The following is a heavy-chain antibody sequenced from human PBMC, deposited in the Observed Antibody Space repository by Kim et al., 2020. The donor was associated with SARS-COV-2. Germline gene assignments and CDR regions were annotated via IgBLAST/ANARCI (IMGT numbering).Heavy chain of an antibody. D-gene: IGHD3-3*01. CDR2: IKSKTDGGTT. J-gene: IGHJ6*02. Sequence: GGSLRLSCASSGFTFSNAWMSWVRQAPGKGLEWVGRIKSKTDGGTTDYAAPVKGRFTISRDDSKNTLYLQMNSLKTEDTAVYYCNGGEFWSGYKSYYYYGMDVWGQGTTVTVSS. CDR3: NGGEFWSGYKSYYYYGMDV. CDR1: GFTFSNAW. V-gene: IGHV3-15*01.